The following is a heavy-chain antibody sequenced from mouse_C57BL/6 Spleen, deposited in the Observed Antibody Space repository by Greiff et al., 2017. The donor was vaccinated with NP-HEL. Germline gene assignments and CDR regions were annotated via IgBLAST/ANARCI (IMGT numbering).Heavy chain of an antibody. J-gene: IGHJ2*01. CDR2: IYPGDGDT. CDR1: GYAFRSSW. D-gene: IGHD2-3*01. CDR3: ARSDDGYFYYFDY. Sequence: VQLQQSGPELVKPGASVKISCKASGYAFRSSWMNWVRQRPGKGLEWIGRIYPGDGDTNSNGKFKGKATLTAANSSSTAYMQLSSLTSEDSAVYFCARSDDGYFYYFDYWGQGTTLTVSS. V-gene: IGHV1-82*01.